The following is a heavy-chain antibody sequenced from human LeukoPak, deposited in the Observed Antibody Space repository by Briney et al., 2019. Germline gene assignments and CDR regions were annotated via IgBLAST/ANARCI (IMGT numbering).Heavy chain of an antibody. CDR3: ARVYYYYYMDV. CDR2: ISSDGTNT. V-gene: IGHV3-74*01. CDR1: GFAFSSYW. Sequence: GGSLRLSCAASGFAFSSYWMHWVRQAPGTGLVLVSRISSDGTNTYYADSVKGRFSISRDNAKNTLYLQMNSLRAEDTAMYYCARVYYYYYMDVWGRGTTVTVSS. J-gene: IGHJ6*03.